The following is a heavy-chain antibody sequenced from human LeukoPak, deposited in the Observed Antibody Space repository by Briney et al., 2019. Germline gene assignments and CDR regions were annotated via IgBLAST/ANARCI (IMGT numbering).Heavy chain of an antibody. V-gene: IGHV1-2*02. CDR2: INPNSGGT. Sequence: ASVKVSCKASGYTFTGYYMHWVRQAPGQGLEWMGWINPNSGGTNYAQKFQGRVTMTRDTSISTAYMELSRLRSDDTAVYYCARAFIYRNPYYFDYWGQGTLVTVSS. CDR1: GYTFTGYY. J-gene: IGHJ4*02. CDR3: ARAFIYRNPYYFDY. D-gene: IGHD4-11*01.